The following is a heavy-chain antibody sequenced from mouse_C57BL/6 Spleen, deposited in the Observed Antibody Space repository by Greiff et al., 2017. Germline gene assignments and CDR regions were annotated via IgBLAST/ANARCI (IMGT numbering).Heavy chain of an antibody. CDR1: GFTFSDYG. D-gene: IGHD2-4*01. V-gene: IGHV5-17*01. J-gene: IGHJ4*01. CDR3: ARSYDYDDYAMDY. Sequence: EVQRVESGGGLVKPGGSLKLSCAASGFTFSDYGMHWVRQAPEKGLEWVAYISSGSSTINYADTVKGRFTISRDNAKNTLFLQMTSLRSEDTAMYYCARSYDYDDYAMDYWGQGTSVTVSS. CDR2: ISSGSSTI.